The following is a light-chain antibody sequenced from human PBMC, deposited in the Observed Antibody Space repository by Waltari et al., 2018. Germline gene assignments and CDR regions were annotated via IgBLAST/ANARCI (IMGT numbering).Light chain of an antibody. V-gene: IGKV3-15*01. J-gene: IGKJ1*01. CDR2: GAS. CDR1: QSVGSN. CDR3: QQYNNWPPWT. Sequence: ILMTQSPATLSVSPGERATLSCRASQSVGSNLAWYQQKPGQAPRLLIYGASTRATGIPARFSGSGSGTEFTLTISSLQSEDFAVYYCQQYNNWPPWTFGQGTKVEIK.